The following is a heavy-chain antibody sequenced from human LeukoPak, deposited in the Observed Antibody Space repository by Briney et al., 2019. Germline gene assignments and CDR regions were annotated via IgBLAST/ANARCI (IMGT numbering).Heavy chain of an antibody. Sequence: GGSLRLSCAASGFTFSSYAMSWVRQAPGKGLEWVSAISGSGGSTYYADSVKGRFTISRDNSKNTLHLKMNSLRAEDTAVYYCAKADYYDSSGYPDAFDIWGQGTMVTVSS. V-gene: IGHV3-23*01. D-gene: IGHD3-22*01. CDR1: GFTFSSYA. CDR3: AKADYYDSSGYPDAFDI. CDR2: ISGSGGST. J-gene: IGHJ3*02.